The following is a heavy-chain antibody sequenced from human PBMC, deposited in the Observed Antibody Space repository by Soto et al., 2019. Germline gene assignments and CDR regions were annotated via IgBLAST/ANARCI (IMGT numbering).Heavy chain of an antibody. D-gene: IGHD2-2*01. J-gene: IGHJ5*02. CDR3: ARWGKVPAVQGGNNWFDP. CDR2: INPNSGGT. CDR1: GYTFTGYY. Sequence: ASVKVSCKASGYTFTGYYMHWVRQAPGQGLEWMGWINPNSGGTNYAQKFQGWVTMTRDTSISTAYMELSRLRSDDTAVYYCARWGKVPAVQGGNNWFDPWGQGTLVTVSS. V-gene: IGHV1-2*04.